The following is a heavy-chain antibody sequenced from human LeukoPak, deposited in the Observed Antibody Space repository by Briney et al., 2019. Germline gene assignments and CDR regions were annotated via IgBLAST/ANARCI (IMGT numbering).Heavy chain of an antibody. D-gene: IGHD4-17*01. Sequence: GGSLRLSCAASGFTFSSYSMNWVRQAPGKGLEWVSSISSSSSYIYYADSVKGRFTISRDNAKNSLYLQMNSLRAEDTAVYYCARSSDYGDCFDYWGQGTLVTVSS. V-gene: IGHV3-21*01. CDR1: GFTFSSYS. J-gene: IGHJ4*02. CDR3: ARSSDYGDCFDY. CDR2: ISSSSSYI.